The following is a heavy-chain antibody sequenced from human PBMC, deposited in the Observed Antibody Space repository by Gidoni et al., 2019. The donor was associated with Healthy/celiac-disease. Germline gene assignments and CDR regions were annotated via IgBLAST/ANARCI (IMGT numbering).Heavy chain of an antibody. CDR2: IYSGGST. V-gene: IGHV3-66*02. CDR1: GFTVSSNY. Sequence: EVQLVESGGGLVQPGGSLRLSCAASGFTVSSNYMSWVRQAPGKGLEWVSVIYSGGSTYYADSVKGRFTISRDNSKNTLYLQMNSLRAEDTAVYYCARNYYYDSSGFTFDYWGQGTLVTVSS. J-gene: IGHJ4*02. CDR3: ARNYYYDSSGFTFDY. D-gene: IGHD3-22*01.